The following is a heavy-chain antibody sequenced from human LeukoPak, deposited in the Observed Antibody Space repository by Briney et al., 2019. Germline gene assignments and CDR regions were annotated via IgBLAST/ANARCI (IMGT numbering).Heavy chain of an antibody. J-gene: IGHJ5*02. CDR1: GSTFSSYS. V-gene: IGHV3-21*01. D-gene: IGHD6-13*01. CDR2: ISSSSSYI. CDR3: ARDLYSSSWNWFDP. Sequence: GGSLRLSCAASGSTFSSYSMNWVRQAPGKGLEWVSSISSSSSYIYYADSVKGRFTISRDNAKNSLYLQMNSLRAEDTAVYYCARDLYSSSWNWFDPWGQGTLVTVSS.